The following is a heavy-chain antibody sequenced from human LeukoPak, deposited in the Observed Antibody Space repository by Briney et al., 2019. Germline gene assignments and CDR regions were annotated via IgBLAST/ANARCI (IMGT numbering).Heavy chain of an antibody. CDR1: GFTFSSYE. V-gene: IGHV3-21*01. Sequence: PGGSLRLSCAASGFTFSSYEMNWVRQAPGKGLDLISSISTSCSYIYYADSVKGRFTVSRDNAKNSLFLQMNSLRAEDTAVYYCARGEYNWNDLHLWGQGTLVTVSS. CDR2: ISTSCSYI. J-gene: IGHJ5*02. CDR3: ARGEYNWNDLHL. D-gene: IGHD1-20*01.